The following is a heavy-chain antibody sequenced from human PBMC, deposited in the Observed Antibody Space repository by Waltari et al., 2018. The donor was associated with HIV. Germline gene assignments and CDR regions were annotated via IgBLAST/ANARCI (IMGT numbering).Heavy chain of an antibody. V-gene: IGHV3-48*01. Sequence: EVQLVESGGGLAQPGGSLRLSCAASGFTFSSYSMNWVRQAPGKGLEWISYISSSSTTIYYADSVKGRFTVSRDNAKNSLYLQMSSLRAEDTAVYYCARDITLTPGPDYWGQGTLVTVSS. CDR3: ARDITLTPGPDY. CDR2: ISSSSTTI. J-gene: IGHJ4*02. CDR1: GFTFSSYS. D-gene: IGHD4-17*01.